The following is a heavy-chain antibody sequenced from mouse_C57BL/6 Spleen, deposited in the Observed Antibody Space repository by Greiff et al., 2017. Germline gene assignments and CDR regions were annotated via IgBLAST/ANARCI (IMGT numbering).Heavy chain of an antibody. V-gene: IGHV1-59*01. CDR3: ARYAAMDY. Sequence: QVQLKQPGAELVRPRTSVKLSCKASGYTFTSYWMHWVKQRPGQGLEWIGVIDPSDSYTNYNQKFKGKATLTVDTSSSTAYMQLSSLTSEDSAVYYCARYAAMDYWGQGTSVTVSS. J-gene: IGHJ4*01. CDR2: IDPSDSYT. CDR1: GYTFTSYW.